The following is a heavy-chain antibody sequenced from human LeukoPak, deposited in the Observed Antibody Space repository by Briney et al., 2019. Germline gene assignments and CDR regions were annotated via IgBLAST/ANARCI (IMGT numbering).Heavy chain of an antibody. CDR1: GHTLTEIS. Sequence: ASVKVSCKVSGHTLTEISLHWVRQAPGKGLEWMGGFAPENGETEYAQKFQGRVSMTEDTSTDTAYMELNSLRSEDTAVYFCAAVVASWSFSPFDNWGQGTLVTVSS. D-gene: IGHD6-13*01. CDR2: FAPENGET. J-gene: IGHJ4*02. V-gene: IGHV1-24*01. CDR3: AAVVASWSFSPFDN.